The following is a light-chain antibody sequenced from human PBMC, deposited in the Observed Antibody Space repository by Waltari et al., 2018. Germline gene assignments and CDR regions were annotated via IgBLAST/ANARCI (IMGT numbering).Light chain of an antibody. J-gene: IGLJ3*02. CDR2: DVS. CDR3: SSYTSSSTWV. Sequence: QSALTQPASVSGSPGQALTISCTGTSSDVGGQSDVAWYQQHPGKAPKLMVYDVSNRPSGVSNRFSGSKSDNTASLTISGLQAEDEADYYCSSYTSSSTWVFGGGTKLTVL. V-gene: IGLV2-14*03. CDR1: SSDVGGQSD.